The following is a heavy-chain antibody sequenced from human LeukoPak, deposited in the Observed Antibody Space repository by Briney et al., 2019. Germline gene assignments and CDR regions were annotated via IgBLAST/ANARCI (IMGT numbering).Heavy chain of an antibody. D-gene: IGHD4-11*01. CDR1: GFTFSAYS. CDR2: ISSSSTYI. J-gene: IGHJ4*02. Sequence: PGGSLRLSCAASGFTFSAYSMNWVRQAPGKGLEWVSSISSSSTYIFSADSVKGRFTISRDNSKNTLYLQMGSLRAEDMAVYYCARWGYYSNYDYWGQGTLVTVSS. CDR3: ARWGYYSNYDY. V-gene: IGHV3-21*01.